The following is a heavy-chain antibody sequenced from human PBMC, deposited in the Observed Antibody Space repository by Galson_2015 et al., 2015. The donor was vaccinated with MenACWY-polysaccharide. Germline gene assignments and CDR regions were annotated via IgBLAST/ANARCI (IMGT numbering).Heavy chain of an antibody. V-gene: IGHV1-8*01. CDR2: VNPNSGNT. CDR1: GYTFTTYE. Sequence: SVKVSCKASGYTFTTYEINWVRQATGQGLEWVGRVNPNSGNTGYAQKFQGRVTMTRNTSISTAYMELSSLRSEDTAVYYCARRPASFSGGSCYPVLGMDVWGQGTTVTVSS. J-gene: IGHJ6*02. CDR3: ARRPASFSGGSCYPVLGMDV. D-gene: IGHD2-15*01.